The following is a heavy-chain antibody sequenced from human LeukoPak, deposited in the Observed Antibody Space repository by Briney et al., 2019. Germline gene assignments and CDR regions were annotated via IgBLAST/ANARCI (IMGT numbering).Heavy chain of an antibody. V-gene: IGHV3-48*01. Sequence: PGGSLRLSCAASGFTFSSYWMSWVRQAPGMGLEWLSYISASRDITYYADSVKGRFTISRDNAKNSLYLQMNSLRAEDTAVYYCVRGSLASGVVVYYYYYLDVWGKGTTVTVSS. CDR3: VRGSLASGVVVYYYYYLDV. D-gene: IGHD3-3*01. CDR1: GFTFSSYW. CDR2: ISASRDIT. J-gene: IGHJ6*03.